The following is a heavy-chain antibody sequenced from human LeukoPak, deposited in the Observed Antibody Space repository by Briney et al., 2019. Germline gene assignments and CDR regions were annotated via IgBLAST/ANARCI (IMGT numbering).Heavy chain of an antibody. Sequence: GGSLRLSCAASGFTFSSYEMNWVRQAPGKGLEWVSYISSSGSTIYYADSVKGRFTISRDNAKNSLYLQMNSLRDEDTAVYYCARDSSGYYLSYFDYWGQGTLVTVSS. CDR1: GFTFSSYE. V-gene: IGHV3-48*03. J-gene: IGHJ4*02. CDR3: ARDSSGYYLSYFDY. CDR2: ISSSGSTI. D-gene: IGHD3-22*01.